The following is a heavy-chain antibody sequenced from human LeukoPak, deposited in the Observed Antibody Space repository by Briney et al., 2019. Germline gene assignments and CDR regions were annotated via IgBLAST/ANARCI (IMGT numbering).Heavy chain of an antibody. D-gene: IGHD1-26*01. CDR2: ISAYNGNT. CDR1: GYTFTSYG. Sequence: ASVKVSCKAPGYTFTSYGISWVRQAPGQGLEWMGWISAYNGNTNYAQKLQGRVTMTTDTSTSTAYMELRSLRSDDTAVYCCARDSIGGSYLNYYYYYMDVWGKGTTVTVSS. CDR3: ARDSIGGSYLNYYYYYMDV. V-gene: IGHV1-18*01. J-gene: IGHJ6*03.